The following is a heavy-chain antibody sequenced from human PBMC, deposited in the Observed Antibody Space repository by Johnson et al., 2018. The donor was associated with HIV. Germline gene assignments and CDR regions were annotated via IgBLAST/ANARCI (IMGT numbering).Heavy chain of an antibody. CDR2: INWNGGST. CDR1: GFTFDDYG. D-gene: IGHD1-26*01. J-gene: IGHJ3*02. Sequence: MQLVESGGGVVRPGGSLRLSCAASGFTFDDYGMSWVRQAPGKGLEWVSGINWNGGSTGYADSVKGRFTISRDNAKNSLYVQMKSLRAEDTALYYCARDRGYSGSYTGACDIWGQGTMVTVSS. CDR3: ARDRGYSGSYTGACDI. V-gene: IGHV3-20*04.